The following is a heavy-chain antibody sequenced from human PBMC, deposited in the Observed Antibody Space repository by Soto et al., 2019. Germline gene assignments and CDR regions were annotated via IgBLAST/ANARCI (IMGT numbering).Heavy chain of an antibody. J-gene: IGHJ4*02. Sequence: QVQLVQSGAEVKKTGASVKVSCEAPGHYFRGYYMSWVRQAPGHGLEWLGWINLDSGGTNYAKKFQGRVTMTRDTSITTGYMELSGLTSDDTAVYYCATVPPSYGISGYVEFWGLGTLVTVSS. CDR1: GHYFRGYY. CDR2: INLDSGGT. V-gene: IGHV1-2*02. D-gene: IGHD3-22*01. CDR3: ATVPPSYGISGYVEF.